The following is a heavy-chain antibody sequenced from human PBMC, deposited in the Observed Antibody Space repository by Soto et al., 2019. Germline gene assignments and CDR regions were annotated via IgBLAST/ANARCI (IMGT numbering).Heavy chain of an antibody. CDR2: IHYTGST. CDR1: GGPINNDY. J-gene: IGHJ4*02. Sequence: QVQLQESGPGLVKPSETLSLTCVVSGGPINNDYWSWLRQPPGQGLEWIGFIHYTGSTRYNPSLKSRLTILLDRSKNQFSLNLNSVTAADTAVYYCAKGAGWYPFWAQGTLVTVSS. CDR3: AKGAGWYPF. V-gene: IGHV4-59*01. D-gene: IGHD2-15*01.